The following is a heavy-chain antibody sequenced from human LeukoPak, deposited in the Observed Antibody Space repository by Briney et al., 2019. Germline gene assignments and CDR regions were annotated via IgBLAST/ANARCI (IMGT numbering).Heavy chain of an antibody. Sequence: ASVKVSCKASGYTFTSYGISWVRQAPGQGLEWMGWISAYNGNTNYAQKLQGRVTMTTDTSTSTAYMELRSLRSDDTAVYYCARYYYDSSGYEEYRWDYWGQGTLVTVSS. CDR2: ISAYNGNT. J-gene: IGHJ4*02. CDR1: GYTFTSYG. D-gene: IGHD3-22*01. V-gene: IGHV1-18*01. CDR3: ARYYYDSSGYEEYRWDY.